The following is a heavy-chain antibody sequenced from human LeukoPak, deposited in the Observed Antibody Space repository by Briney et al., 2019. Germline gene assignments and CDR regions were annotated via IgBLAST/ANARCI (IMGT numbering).Heavy chain of an antibody. CDR3: VREDTPATANY. D-gene: IGHD2-21*02. Sequence: GGSLRLSCAASGFTFSSYAMSWVRQAPGKGLEWVSAISGSGGSTYYADSVTGRFTISRDNSKDTLFLQMHSLRPGDTAVYYCVREDTPATANYWGQGTLVTISS. V-gene: IGHV3-23*01. CDR2: ISGSGGST. J-gene: IGHJ4*02. CDR1: GFTFSSYA.